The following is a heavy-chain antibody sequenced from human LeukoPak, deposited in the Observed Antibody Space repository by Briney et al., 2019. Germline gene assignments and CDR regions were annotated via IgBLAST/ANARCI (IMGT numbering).Heavy chain of an antibody. Sequence: GGSLRLSCAASGFTFSSYWMSWVRQAPGKGLEWVANIKQDGSEKYYVDSVKGRFTISRDNAKNSLYLQMNSLRAEDTAVYYCARDKRDDFWSGYSPFWFDPWGQGTLVTVSS. V-gene: IGHV3-7*01. CDR2: IKQDGSEK. CDR1: GFTFSSYW. D-gene: IGHD3-3*01. J-gene: IGHJ5*02. CDR3: ARDKRDDFWSGYSPFWFDP.